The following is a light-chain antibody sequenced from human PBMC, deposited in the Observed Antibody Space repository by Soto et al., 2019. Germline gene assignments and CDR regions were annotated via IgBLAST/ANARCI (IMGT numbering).Light chain of an antibody. Sequence: VLTQSPGTLSLTSGERATLSFRSSQSVSSNLAWYQQKPGQAPSLLIYGAFTRATGIPARFSGTGSGTEFTLTISSLQSEDFALYYCQQYNDWPLTFGQGTKVDIK. J-gene: IGKJ1*01. CDR1: QSVSSN. V-gene: IGKV3-15*01. CDR2: GAF. CDR3: QQYNDWPLT.